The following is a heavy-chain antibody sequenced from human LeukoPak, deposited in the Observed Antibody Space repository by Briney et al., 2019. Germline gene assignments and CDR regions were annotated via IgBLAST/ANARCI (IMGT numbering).Heavy chain of an antibody. CDR2: TSRDGIVK. CDR3: AEGDGLSNWFDP. Sequence: GGSLRLSCVTSGFTFSTSGMHWVRQAQGKGLEWVAITSRDGIVKYYADSVTGRFTISRDNSKNTVYLQMNSLRPEDTAVYYCAEGDGLSNWFDPWGQGTLVTVTS. CDR1: GFTFSTSG. V-gene: IGHV3-30*03. D-gene: IGHD3-16*01. J-gene: IGHJ5*02.